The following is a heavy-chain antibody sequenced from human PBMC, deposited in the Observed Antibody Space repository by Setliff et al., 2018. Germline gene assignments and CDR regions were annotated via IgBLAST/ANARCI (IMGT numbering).Heavy chain of an antibody. V-gene: IGHV4-39*01. CDR3: ARSFSRREKFLLDY. CDR1: GDSISRSSDY. J-gene: IGHJ4*02. CDR2: IYYSGST. Sequence: SETLSLTCTVSGDSISRSSDYWGWIRQPPGKGLEWIGSIYYSGSTSYNPSLKSRVTISVDTSKNQFSLKLSSVTAADTAVYYCARSFSRREKFLLDYWGQGALVTVSS.